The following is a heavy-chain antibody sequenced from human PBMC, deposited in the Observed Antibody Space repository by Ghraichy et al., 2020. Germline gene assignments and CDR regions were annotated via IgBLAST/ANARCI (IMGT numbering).Heavy chain of an antibody. Sequence: ETLSLTCAASGFAVTNSYMSWVRQAPGKNLEWVSVIYSGGSTNYADSVKGRFTISRDISKNTLYLQMNSLRAEDTAVYYCARGTTGTSQAYWGQGTLVTVSS. D-gene: IGHD1-1*01. CDR2: IYSGGST. CDR3: ARGTTGTSQAY. J-gene: IGHJ4*02. CDR1: GFAVTNSY. V-gene: IGHV3-53*01.